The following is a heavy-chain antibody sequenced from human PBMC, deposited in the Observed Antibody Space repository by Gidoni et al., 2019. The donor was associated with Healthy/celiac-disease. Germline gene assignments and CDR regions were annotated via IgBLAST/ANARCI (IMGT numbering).Heavy chain of an antibody. J-gene: IGHJ5*02. Sequence: QVQLQQWGAGLLKPSETLSLTCAVYGGSCSNYYWSWIRQPPGKGLEWIGGINQSGSTNYNPSLNSRVTMSVDTSKRHFSLKLNSVTAADTAVYYCARVKLLPPENWFDPWGQGTLVTVSS. CDR1: GGSCSNYY. CDR2: INQSGST. D-gene: IGHD2-15*01. CDR3: ARVKLLPPENWFDP. V-gene: IGHV4-34*01.